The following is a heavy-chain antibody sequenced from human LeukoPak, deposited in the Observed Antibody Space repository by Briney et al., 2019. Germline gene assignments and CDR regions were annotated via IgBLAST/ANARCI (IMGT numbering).Heavy chain of an antibody. V-gene: IGHV4-4*07. Sequence: SETLSLTCTVSGGSISSYYWSWIRQPAGKGLERIGRIYTSGSTNYNPSLKSRVTMSVDTSKNQFSLRLSSVTAADTAVYYCAKAPEGRLYGMVVWGQGTTVTVSS. CDR2: IYTSGST. J-gene: IGHJ6*02. CDR3: AKAPEGRLYGMVV. CDR1: GGSISSYY.